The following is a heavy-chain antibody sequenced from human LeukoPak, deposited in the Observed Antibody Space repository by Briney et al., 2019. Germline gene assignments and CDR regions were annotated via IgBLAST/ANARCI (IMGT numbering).Heavy chain of an antibody. CDR2: IYPGDSDT. CDR1: GYSFTNYW. V-gene: IGHV5-51*01. Sequence: GESLKISCKGSGYSFTNYWIGWVRQMPGKGLEWLGIIYPGDSDTRYSPSFQGQVTTSADKSINTAYLQWSSLKASDSAMYYCARRYSSSEIFDYWGQGTLVTVSS. D-gene: IGHD5-18*01. J-gene: IGHJ4*02. CDR3: ARRYSSSEIFDY.